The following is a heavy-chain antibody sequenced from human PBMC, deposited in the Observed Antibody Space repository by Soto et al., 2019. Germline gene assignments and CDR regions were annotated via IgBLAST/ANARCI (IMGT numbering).Heavy chain of an antibody. CDR2: IYATGTT. D-gene: IGHD1-1*01. CDR3: VRDGTKTLRDWFDP. Sequence: SETLSLTCTVSGASISGFYWSWIRKSAGKGLEWIGRIYATGTTDYNPSLKSRVMMSVDTSKKQFSLKLRSMTAADTDVYYCVRDGTKTLRDWFDPWGQGISVTVSS. CDR1: GASISGFY. J-gene: IGHJ5*02. V-gene: IGHV4-4*07.